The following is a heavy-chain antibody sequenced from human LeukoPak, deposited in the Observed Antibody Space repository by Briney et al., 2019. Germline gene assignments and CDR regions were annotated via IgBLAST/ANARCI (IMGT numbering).Heavy chain of an antibody. CDR3: AKRFFPYDSRSWFDP. J-gene: IGHJ5*02. CDR1: GFTFSSYA. V-gene: IGHV3-30*18. Sequence: GGSLRLSCAASGFTFSSYAMSWVRQAPGKGLEWVAVISYDGSNKYYADSVKGRFTISRDNSKNTLYLQMNSLRAEDTAVYYCAKRFFPYDSRSWFDPWGQGTLVTVSS. CDR2: ISYDGSNK. D-gene: IGHD3-22*01.